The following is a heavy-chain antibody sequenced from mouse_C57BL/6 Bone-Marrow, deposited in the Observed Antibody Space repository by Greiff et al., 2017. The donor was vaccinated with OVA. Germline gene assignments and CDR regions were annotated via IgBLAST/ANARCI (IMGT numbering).Heavy chain of an antibody. J-gene: IGHJ2*01. D-gene: IGHD1-1*01. Sequence: DVQLVESGGDLVKPGGSLKLSCAASGFTFSSYGMSWVRQTPDKRLEWVATISSGGSYTYYPDSVKGRFTISRDNAKNTLYLQMSSLKSEDTAMYYCARRNYYGMGFDYWGQGTTLTVSS. CDR2: ISSGGSYT. CDR3: ARRNYYGMGFDY. CDR1: GFTFSSYG. V-gene: IGHV5-6*01.